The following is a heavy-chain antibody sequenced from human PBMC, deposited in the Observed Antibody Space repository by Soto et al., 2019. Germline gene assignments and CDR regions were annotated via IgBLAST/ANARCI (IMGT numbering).Heavy chain of an antibody. D-gene: IGHD3-22*01. CDR1: GGTFSSYA. CDR3: GRDSKKGWYYDSSGYYDPFDY. Sequence: QVQLVQSGAEVKKPGSSVKVSCKASGGTFSSYAISWVRQAPGQGLEWMGGIIPIFGTANYAQKFQGRVTITADESTSTAYIERSSLRSEDTAVYYCGRDSKKGWYYDSSGYYDPFDYWGQGTLVPVSS. CDR2: IIPIFGTA. J-gene: IGHJ4*01. V-gene: IGHV1-69*01.